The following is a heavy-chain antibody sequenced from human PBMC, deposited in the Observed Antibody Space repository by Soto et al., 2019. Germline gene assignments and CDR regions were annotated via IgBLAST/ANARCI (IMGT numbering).Heavy chain of an antibody. V-gene: IGHV4-30-4*01. CDR2: IYYSGST. CDR3: ASSRGNCYGLDP. J-gene: IGHJ5*02. CDR1: GGSIISGDYC. D-gene: IGHD3-16*01. Sequence: PSETLCLTCTVSGGSIISGDYCWSRNSKPPGKGLQWIGYIYYSGSTYYNPSLKSRVTISVDTSKNQFSLKLSSVTAADTAVYYCASSRGNCYGLDPWGQGTLVTVSS.